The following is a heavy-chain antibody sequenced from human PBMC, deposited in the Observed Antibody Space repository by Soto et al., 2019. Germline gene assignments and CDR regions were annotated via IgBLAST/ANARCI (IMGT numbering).Heavy chain of an antibody. D-gene: IGHD3-3*01. CDR1: GGSISSGDYY. CDR3: ARDGGNQQRITIFGVVPKYGMDV. Sequence: SETLSLTCTVSGGSISSGDYYWSWIRQPPGKGLEWIGYIYYSGSTYYNPSLKSRVTISVDTSKNQFSLKLSSVTAADTAVYYCARDGGNQQRITIFGVVPKYGMDVWGQGTTVTVSS. CDR2: IYYSGST. V-gene: IGHV4-30-4*01. J-gene: IGHJ6*02.